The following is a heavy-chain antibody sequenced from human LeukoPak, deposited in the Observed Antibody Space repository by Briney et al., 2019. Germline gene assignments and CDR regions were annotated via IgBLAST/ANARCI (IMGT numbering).Heavy chain of an antibody. Sequence: MTSQTLSLTCTVSGGSISSGNYCGNWIRQPAGKGLEWIGRIYTSGTTNYNPSLKSRVTISVDTSKNQFSLKLSSVTAADTAVYYCARGAGYSSGWYQFDYWGQGTLVTVSS. CDR1: GGSISSGNYC. V-gene: IGHV4-61*02. CDR3: ARGAGYSSGWYQFDY. J-gene: IGHJ4*02. CDR2: IYTSGTT. D-gene: IGHD6-19*01.